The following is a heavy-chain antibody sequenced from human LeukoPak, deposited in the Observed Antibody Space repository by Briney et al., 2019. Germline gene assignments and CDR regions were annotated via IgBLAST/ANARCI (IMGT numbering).Heavy chain of an antibody. CDR1: GYTFTSFG. Sequence: ASVKVSCKASGYTFTSFGISWVRQAPGQGLEWMGWISAYNGNTNYAQKLQGRVTMTTDTSTSTAYMELRSLRSGDTAVYYCARLEVSYYFDYWGQGTLVTVSS. J-gene: IGHJ4*02. CDR3: ARLEVSYYFDY. V-gene: IGHV1-18*01. CDR2: ISAYNGNT. D-gene: IGHD6-6*01.